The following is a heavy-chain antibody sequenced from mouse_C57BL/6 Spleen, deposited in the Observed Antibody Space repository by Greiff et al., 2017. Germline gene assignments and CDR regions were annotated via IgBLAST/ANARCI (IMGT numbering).Heavy chain of an antibody. CDR1: GYTFTSYW. CDR2: INPSSGYT. V-gene: IGHV1-7*01. Sequence: VQLQQSGAELAKPGASVKLSCKASGYTFTSYWMHWVKQRPGQGLEWIGYINPSSGYTKYNQKFKDKATLTADKSSSTAYMQLSSLTYEDTAVYYCARDVHGDYYAMDYWGQGTSVTVSS. CDR3: ARDVHGDYYAMDY. J-gene: IGHJ4*01.